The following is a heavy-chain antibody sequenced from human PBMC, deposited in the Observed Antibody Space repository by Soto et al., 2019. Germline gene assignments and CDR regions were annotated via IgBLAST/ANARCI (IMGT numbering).Heavy chain of an antibody. CDR2: VNSDNAYI. CDR1: GFTFSIFT. Sequence: LRLSCAASGFTFSIFTIHWVRQAPGKGLEWVSSVNSDNAYIYYADSVRGRFTISRDNAKNSLSLQMNSLRADDTAVYYCARGFCSGGNCYNGLDVWGQGTTVTVSS. CDR3: ARGFCSGGNCYNGLDV. J-gene: IGHJ6*02. V-gene: IGHV3-21*01. D-gene: IGHD2-15*01.